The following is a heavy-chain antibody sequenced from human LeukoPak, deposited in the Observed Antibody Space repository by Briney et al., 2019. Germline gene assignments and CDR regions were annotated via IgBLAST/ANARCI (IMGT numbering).Heavy chain of an antibody. CDR2: LSGSGGTT. V-gene: IGHV3-23*01. Sequence: GGSLRLSCAASGFTFSKYAMTWVRQAPGKGLEWASALSGSGGTTYYADSVKGRFTISRDNSKNTLWLQMNTLRAEDTAVYYCAKGRSYFDYWGQGTLVTVSS. CDR3: AKGRSYFDY. J-gene: IGHJ4*02. CDR1: GFTFSKYA.